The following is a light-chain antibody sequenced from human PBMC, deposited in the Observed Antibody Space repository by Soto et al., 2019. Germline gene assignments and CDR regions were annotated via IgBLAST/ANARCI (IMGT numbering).Light chain of an antibody. J-gene: IGKJ3*01. CDR2: GAS. CDR3: QQYDNSPL. V-gene: IGKV3-20*01. Sequence: EIVLTQSPGTLSLSPGERATLSCRASQSVSRSYLAWYQQKPGQAPRLPIYGASSRATGIPDRFSGSGSGTDFTLTISKLEPEDFAVYYCQQYDNSPLFGPGTKVEIK. CDR1: QSVSRSY.